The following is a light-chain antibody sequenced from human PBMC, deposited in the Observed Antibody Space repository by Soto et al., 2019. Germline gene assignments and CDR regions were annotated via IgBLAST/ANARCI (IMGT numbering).Light chain of an antibody. V-gene: IGKV1-39*01. CDR3: QQSYTTPFT. J-gene: IGKJ3*01. Sequence: DMQMTQSPSSLSASVGDRVTITCRTSQSIGNYLNWYQQKPGKAPKLLICAASSLQRGVPSRFSGSGSGTDFTLTIPSLQPEDFAIYYCQQSYTTPFTFGPGTKVHVK. CDR1: QSIGNY. CDR2: AAS.